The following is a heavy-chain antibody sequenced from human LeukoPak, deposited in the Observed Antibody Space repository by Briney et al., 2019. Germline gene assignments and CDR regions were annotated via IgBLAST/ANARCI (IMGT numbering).Heavy chain of an antibody. CDR3: ARDRPFYNWFDP. CDR2: ISAYNGNT. CDR1: GYTFTSYG. J-gene: IGHJ5*02. V-gene: IGHV1-18*01. Sequence: GASVKVSCKASGYTFTSYGISWVRQAPGQGLEWMGWISAYNGNTNYAQKLQGRVTMTRNTSISTAYMELSSLRSEDTAVYYCARDRPFYNWFDPWGQGTPVTVSS.